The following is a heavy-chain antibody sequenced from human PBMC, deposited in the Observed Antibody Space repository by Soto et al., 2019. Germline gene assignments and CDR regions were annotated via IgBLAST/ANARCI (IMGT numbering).Heavy chain of an antibody. CDR2: FDPEDGET. J-gene: IGHJ4*02. D-gene: IGHD4-17*01. CDR3: ATLPDGDTEFDY. Sequence: QVQLVQSGAEVKKPGASVKVSCKVSGYTLTELSMHWVRQAPGKGLEWMGGFDPEDGETIYAQKFQGRVTMTEDTPTDTAYMELSSLRSEDTAVYYSATLPDGDTEFDYWGQGTLVTVSA. V-gene: IGHV1-24*01. CDR1: GYTLTELS.